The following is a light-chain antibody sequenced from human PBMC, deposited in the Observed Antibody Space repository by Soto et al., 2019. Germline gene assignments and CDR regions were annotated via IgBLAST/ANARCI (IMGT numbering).Light chain of an antibody. Sequence: EIVMTQSPATLSVSPGERATLSCRASESVSSNLAGYQQRPGQPPRLLIHRASTRTTGTPARFSGSGSGTEFTLTISSLQSEDSAVYYCQQYNIWRTFGQGTKVEIK. V-gene: IGKV3-15*01. CDR2: RAS. CDR3: QQYNIWRT. J-gene: IGKJ1*01. CDR1: ESVSSN.